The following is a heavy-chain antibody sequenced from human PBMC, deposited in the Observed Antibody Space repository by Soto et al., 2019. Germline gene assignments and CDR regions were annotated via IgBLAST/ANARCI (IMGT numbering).Heavy chain of an antibody. CDR3: ATGIVGATYYYYGMDV. J-gene: IGHJ6*02. CDR1: GYTLTELS. CDR2: FDPEDGET. D-gene: IGHD1-26*01. V-gene: IGHV1-24*01. Sequence: ASVKVSCKVSGYTLTELSMHWVRQAPGKGLEWMGGFDPEDGETIYAQKFQGGVTMTEDTSTDTAYMELSSLRSEDTAVYYCATGIVGATYYYYGMDVWGQGTTVTVS.